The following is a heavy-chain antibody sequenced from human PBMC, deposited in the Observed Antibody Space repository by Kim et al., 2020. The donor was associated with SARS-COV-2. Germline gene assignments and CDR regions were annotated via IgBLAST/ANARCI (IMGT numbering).Heavy chain of an antibody. Sequence: GGSLRLSRAASGFTFDDYAMHWVRQAPGKGLEWVSGISWNSGSIGYADSVKGRFTISRDNAKNSLYLQMNSLRAEDTALYYCARELFDYWGQGTLVTVSS. J-gene: IGHJ4*02. V-gene: IGHV3-9*01. CDR3: ARELFDY. CDR2: ISWNSGSI. CDR1: GFTFDDYA.